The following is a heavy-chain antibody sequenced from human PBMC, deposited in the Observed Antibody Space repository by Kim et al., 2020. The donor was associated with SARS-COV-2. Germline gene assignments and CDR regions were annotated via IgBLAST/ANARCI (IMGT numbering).Heavy chain of an antibody. V-gene: IGHV1-24*01. CDR1: GYTLTELS. CDR3: ATPWGCGDFAPGGYYYGMDV. CDR2: FDTEDGET. Sequence: ASVKVSCKVSGYTLTELSMHWVRQAPGKGLEWMGGFDTEDGETIYAQKFQGRVTMTEDTSTDTAYMELSSLRSEDTAVYYCATPWGCGDFAPGGYYYGMDVWGQGTTVTVSS. D-gene: IGHD3-10*01. J-gene: IGHJ6*02.